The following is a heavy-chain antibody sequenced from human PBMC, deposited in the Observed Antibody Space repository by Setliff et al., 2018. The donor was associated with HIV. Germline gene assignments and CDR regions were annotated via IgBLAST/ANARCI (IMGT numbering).Heavy chain of an antibody. CDR1: GASISSYS. Sequence: PSETLSLTCTVSGASISSYSWSWIRQSPGKGPEWIGEVYHSGSSNYNPSLKSRVTISIDTSKNQFSLKRSSVTAADTAVYYCARGGLTAAGTLLLVGYFDYWGQGTLVTVSS. V-gene: IGHV4-34*01. CDR2: VYHSGSS. J-gene: IGHJ4*02. D-gene: IGHD6-13*01. CDR3: ARGGLTAAGTLLLVGYFDY.